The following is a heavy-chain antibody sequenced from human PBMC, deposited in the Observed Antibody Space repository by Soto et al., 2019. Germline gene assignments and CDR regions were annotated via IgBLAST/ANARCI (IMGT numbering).Heavy chain of an antibody. CDR3: AXXXXXXXXXXXAFDV. J-gene: IGHJ3*01. V-gene: IGHV2-5*02. CDR1: GFSLTTSGVG. Sequence: QITLKESGPTLVKPTQTLTLTCTFSGFSLTTSGVGVGWIRQPPGKALEWLALIFWDDDKRYSPSLKSRLTITKGTSKNQVVLTMTNMXXVDTGXXYCAXXXXXXXXXXXAFDVWGQGTMVTVSS. CDR2: IFWDDDK.